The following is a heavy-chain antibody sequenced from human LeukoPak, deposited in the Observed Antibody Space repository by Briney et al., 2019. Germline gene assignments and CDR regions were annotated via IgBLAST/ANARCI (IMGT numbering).Heavy chain of an antibody. Sequence: GGSLRLSCAASGFTFSSYSMNWVRQAPGKGLEWVSYISSSSSTIYYADSVKGRFTISRDNAKNSLYLQMNSLRAEDTAVYYCARGRYDSSGYYLRGFDYWGQGTLVTVSS. D-gene: IGHD3-22*01. J-gene: IGHJ4*02. V-gene: IGHV3-48*01. CDR1: GFTFSSYS. CDR3: ARGRYDSSGYYLRGFDY. CDR2: ISSSSSTI.